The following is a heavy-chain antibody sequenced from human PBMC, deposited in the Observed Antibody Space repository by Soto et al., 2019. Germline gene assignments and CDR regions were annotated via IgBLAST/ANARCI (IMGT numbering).Heavy chain of an antibody. CDR3: ARDERQWLVHGKFDY. J-gene: IGHJ4*02. V-gene: IGHV3-21*01. CDR1: GFTVSSYR. CDR2: ISSSSSYI. D-gene: IGHD6-19*01. Sequence: PGGSLTLSCAASGFTVSSYRMNLVRQAPGKGLEWVSSISSSSSYIYYADSVKGRFTISRDNAKNSLYLQMGSLRAEDTAVYYCARDERQWLVHGKFDYWGQGTLVTVSS.